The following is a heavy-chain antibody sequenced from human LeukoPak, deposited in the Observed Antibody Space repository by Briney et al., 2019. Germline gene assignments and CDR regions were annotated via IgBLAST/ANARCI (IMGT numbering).Heavy chain of an antibody. CDR1: GGSVSSGSYY. D-gene: IGHD5-12*01. Sequence: SETLSLTCTVSGGSVSSGSYYWSWVRQPPGKGLEWIGYIYYSGSTNYNPSLKSRVTISVDTSKNRFSLKLSSVTAADTAVYYCARDYKVATRSVFDYWGQGTLVTVSS. CDR2: IYYSGST. CDR3: ARDYKVATRSVFDY. J-gene: IGHJ4*02. V-gene: IGHV4-61*01.